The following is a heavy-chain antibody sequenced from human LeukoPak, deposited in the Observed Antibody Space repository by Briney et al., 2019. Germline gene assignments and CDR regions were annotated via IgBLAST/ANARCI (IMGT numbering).Heavy chain of an antibody. CDR2: IYYSGST. CDR3: ARQDYYDSSGYRRINWFDP. CDR1: GGSISSYY. J-gene: IGHJ5*02. V-gene: IGHV4-59*08. D-gene: IGHD3-22*01. Sequence: PSETLSLTCTVSGGSISSYYWSWIRQPPGKGLEWIGYIYYSGSTYYNPPLKSRVTISLDTSKNQFSLRLSSVTAADTAVYYCARQDYYDSSGYRRINWFDPWGQGTLVTVSS.